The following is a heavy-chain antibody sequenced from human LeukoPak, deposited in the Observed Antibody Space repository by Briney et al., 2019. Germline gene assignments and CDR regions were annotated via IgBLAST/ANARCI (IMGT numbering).Heavy chain of an antibody. CDR2: ISGSGGST. D-gene: IGHD6-13*01. J-gene: IGHJ4*02. V-gene: IGHV3-23*01. CDR3: AKDGHSSSWLHVDY. Sequence: GGSLRLSCAASGFTFSTDAMSWVRQAPGKGLEWVSAISGSGGSTYYADPVKGRFTISRDNSKNTLHLQMNSLRAEDTAVYYCAKDGHSSSWLHVDYWGQGTLVTVSS. CDR1: GFTFSTDA.